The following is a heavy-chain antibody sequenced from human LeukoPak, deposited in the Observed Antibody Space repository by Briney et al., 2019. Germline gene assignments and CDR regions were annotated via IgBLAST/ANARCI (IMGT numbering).Heavy chain of an antibody. CDR1: GYSFTNYW. Sequence: NPGESLKISCKSSGYSFTNYWIGWVRQMPGKGLEWMGIIYPDDSDTRYSPSFQGQVTISVDKSISTAYLQWSSLKASDTAMYYCAKLGAYTSSWYGFVDYWGQGTLITVSS. CDR2: IYPDDSDT. CDR3: AKLGAYTSSWYGFVDY. V-gene: IGHV5-51*01. J-gene: IGHJ4*02. D-gene: IGHD6-19*01.